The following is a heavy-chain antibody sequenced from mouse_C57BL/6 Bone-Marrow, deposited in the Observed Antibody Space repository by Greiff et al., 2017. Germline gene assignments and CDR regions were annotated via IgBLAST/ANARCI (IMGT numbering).Heavy chain of an antibody. J-gene: IGHJ2*01. D-gene: IGHD1-3*01. CDR2: INPSSGYT. CDR3: ARLGSSPFDY. V-gene: IGHV1-4*01. Sequence: VKLQQSGAELARPGASVKMSCKASGYTFTSYTMHWVKQRPGQGLEWIGYINPSSGYTKYNQKFKDKATLTADKSSSTAYMQLSSLTSEDSAVXYCARLGSSPFDYWGQGTTLTVAS. CDR1: GYTFTSYT.